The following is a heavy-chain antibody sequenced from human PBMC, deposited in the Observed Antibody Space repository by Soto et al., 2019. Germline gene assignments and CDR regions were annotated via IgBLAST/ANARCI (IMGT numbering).Heavy chain of an antibody. J-gene: IGHJ4*02. CDR2: LYPDGRA. V-gene: IGHV3-66*02. D-gene: IGHD6-19*01. CDR3: AKDSEGWYVDY. Sequence: GGSLRLSCAASGFTVSTNYLTWVRQAPGKGLKWVSVLYPDGRAYYADSVKGRFTISTDNSKNSVYLQMNSLRAEDTAVYYCAKDSEGWYVDYWGQGTLVTVSS. CDR1: GFTVSTNY.